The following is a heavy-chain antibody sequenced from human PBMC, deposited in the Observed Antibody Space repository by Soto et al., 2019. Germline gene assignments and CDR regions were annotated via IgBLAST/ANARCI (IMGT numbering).Heavy chain of an antibody. CDR2: IYPADSNT. CDR3: ARHEPLYYNFYGMDV. Sequence: GESLKISCKGSGYSFTTYWIAWVRQRPGKGLEWIGVIYPADSNTRYSPSFQGQVTISADRSITTAYLQWSSLKASDTAVYYCARHEPLYYNFYGMDVWGQGTTVTVSS. V-gene: IGHV5-51*01. J-gene: IGHJ6*02. CDR1: GYSFTTYW.